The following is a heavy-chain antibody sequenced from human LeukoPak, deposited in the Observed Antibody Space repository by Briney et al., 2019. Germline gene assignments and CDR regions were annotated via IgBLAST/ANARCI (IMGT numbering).Heavy chain of an antibody. V-gene: IGHV1-2*02. CDR2: INPNSGGT. D-gene: IGHD2-15*01. CDR1: GYTFTGYY. Sequence: GASVKVSCRGSGYTFTGYYIHWVRQAPGQGLEWMGWINPNSGGTDYAQKFQGRVTMTGDTSISTAYVELSSLRSDDTAVYYCARGRYCSDGNCYANYFDPWGQGTLVTVSS. CDR3: ARGRYCSDGNCYANYFDP. J-gene: IGHJ5*02.